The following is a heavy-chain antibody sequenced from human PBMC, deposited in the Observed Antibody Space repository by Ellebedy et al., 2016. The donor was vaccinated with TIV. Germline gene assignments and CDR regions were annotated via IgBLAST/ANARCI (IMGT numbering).Heavy chain of an antibody. CDR1: GFTFSSYA. D-gene: IGHD6-13*01. J-gene: IGHJ4*02. V-gene: IGHV3-23*01. Sequence: GESLKISXAASGFTFSSYAMSWVRQAPGKGLEWVSAISGSGGSTYYADSVKGRFTISRDNSKNTLYLQMNSLRAEDTAVYYCAKDGVRIAAAGTFDYWGQGTLVTVSS. CDR2: ISGSGGST. CDR3: AKDGVRIAAAGTFDY.